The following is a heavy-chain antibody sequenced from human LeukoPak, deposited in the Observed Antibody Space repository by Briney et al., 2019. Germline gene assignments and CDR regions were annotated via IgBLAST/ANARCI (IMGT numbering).Heavy chain of an antibody. CDR1: GGSISRYY. CDR2: IYYSGTT. Sequence: SETLSLTCTVSGGSISRYYGSWIRQPPGKGLEWIGYIYYSGTTSYNPSLKSRVTISVDTSKNQFSLKLSSVTAADSAVYYCASDAFSLGPWGQGTLVTVSS. D-gene: IGHD3-3*02. CDR3: ASDAFSLGP. V-gene: IGHV4-59*01. J-gene: IGHJ5*02.